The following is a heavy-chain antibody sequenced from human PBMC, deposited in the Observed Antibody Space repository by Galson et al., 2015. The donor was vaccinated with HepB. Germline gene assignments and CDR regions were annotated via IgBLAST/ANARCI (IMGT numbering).Heavy chain of an antibody. J-gene: IGHJ3*02. V-gene: IGHV3-9*01. CDR1: GFTFDDYA. CDR3: AKDEEDGKFFAFDI. D-gene: IGHD3-3*01. CDR2: ISWNSGSI. Sequence: SLRLSCAASGFTFDDYAMHWVRQAPGKGLEWVSGISWNSGSIGYADSVKGRFTISRDNAKNSLYLQMNSLRAEDTALYYCAKDEEDGKFFAFDIWGQGTMVTVSS.